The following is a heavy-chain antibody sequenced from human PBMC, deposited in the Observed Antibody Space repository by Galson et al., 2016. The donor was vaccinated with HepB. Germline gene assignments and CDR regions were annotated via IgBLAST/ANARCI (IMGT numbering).Heavy chain of an antibody. V-gene: IGHV3-30-3*01. CDR1: GFIFSDWD. Sequence: SLRLSCAASGFIFSDWDFHWVRQAPGKGLDWVAVISKTGDTTFYGDSVKGRFTISRDNSKNTVDLQIHSLRSEDAAVYFCARDFKLGAPDYMDVWGKGTTVTVS. CDR3: ARDFKLGAPDYMDV. J-gene: IGHJ6*03. CDR2: ISKTGDTT. D-gene: IGHD3-16*01.